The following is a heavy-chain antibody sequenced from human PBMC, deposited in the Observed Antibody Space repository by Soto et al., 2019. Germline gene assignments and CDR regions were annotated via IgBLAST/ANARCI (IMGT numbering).Heavy chain of an antibody. CDR2: IYYSGST. Sequence: QVQLQESGPGLVKPSETLSLTCTVSGGSISSYYWSWIRQPPGKGLEWIGYIYYSGSTNYNPSLKSRVTISVDTSKNQFSLKLSSVTAADTAVYYCARHRSAAAGTRGVYNWFDPWGQGTLVTVSS. J-gene: IGHJ5*02. CDR1: GGSISSYY. D-gene: IGHD6-13*01. V-gene: IGHV4-59*08. CDR3: ARHRSAAAGTRGVYNWFDP.